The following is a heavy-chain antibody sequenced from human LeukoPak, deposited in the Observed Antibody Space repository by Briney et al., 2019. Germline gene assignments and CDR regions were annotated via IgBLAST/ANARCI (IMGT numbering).Heavy chain of an antibody. D-gene: IGHD5-18*01. V-gene: IGHV3-11*01. CDR2: ISSSGSTI. CDR1: GFTLSDYY. Sequence: GGSLRLSCAASGFTLSDYYMSWIRHAPGEGLEWVSYISSSGSTIYYADSVKGRFTISRDNAKNSLYLQMNSLRAEDAAVYYCAREQSGYSYGLDYWGQGTLVTVSS. CDR3: AREQSGYSYGLDY. J-gene: IGHJ4*02.